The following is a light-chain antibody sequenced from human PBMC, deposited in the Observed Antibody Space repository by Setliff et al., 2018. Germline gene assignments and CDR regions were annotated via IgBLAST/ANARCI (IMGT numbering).Light chain of an antibody. V-gene: IGLV1-40*01. J-gene: IGLJ2*01. CDR2: DNT. CDR1: TFNIGSGYD. CDR3: LSYTSETTHAL. Sequence: QSVLTQPPPVSGAPGQRVTISCIGSTFNIGSGYDVYWYQQHPGTAPKLLIYDNTYRPSGVPDRFSGSKSATSATLTITGLQAEDEADYYCLSYTSETTHALFAGGTK.